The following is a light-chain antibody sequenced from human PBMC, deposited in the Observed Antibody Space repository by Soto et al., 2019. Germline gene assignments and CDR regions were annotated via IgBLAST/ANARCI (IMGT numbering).Light chain of an antibody. Sequence: QSVLTLPPSASGSPGQSVTISCTGTSSDVGAYNYVSWYQQHAGKAPKLVIYEVTKRPSGVPDRFSGSKSANTASLTVSGLQAEHEADHYSSSFASSNTWVFGGGTKLTVL. CDR2: EVT. V-gene: IGLV2-8*01. CDR1: SSDVGAYNY. CDR3: SSFASSNTWV. J-gene: IGLJ3*02.